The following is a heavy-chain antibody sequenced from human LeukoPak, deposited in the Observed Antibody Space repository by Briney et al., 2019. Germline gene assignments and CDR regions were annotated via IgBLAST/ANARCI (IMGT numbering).Heavy chain of an antibody. J-gene: IGHJ4*02. CDR3: ARSYYDYVWGSYRYVSPHFDY. V-gene: IGHV4-30-4*08. CDR2: IYYSGST. CDR1: GGSISSGDYY. D-gene: IGHD3-16*02. Sequence: SETLSLTCTVSGGSISSGDYYWSWIRQPPGKGLEWIGYIYYSGSTYYNPSLKSRVTISVDTSKNQFSLKLSSVTAADTAVYYCARSYYDYVWGSYRYVSPHFDYWGQGTLVTVPS.